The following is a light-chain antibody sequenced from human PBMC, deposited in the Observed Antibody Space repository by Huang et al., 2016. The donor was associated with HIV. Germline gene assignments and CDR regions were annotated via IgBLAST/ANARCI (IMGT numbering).Light chain of an antibody. CDR1: QSLLHSNGYNY. Sequence: IVVTQSPLSLSVTPGEAASISCRSSQSLLHSNGYNYLDWYLQKPGQSPQLLIYLGSNRASGVPARFSGSGSGTDFTLKISRVAADDVGVYYCMQALQTPTFGQGTRLGIQ. V-gene: IGKV2-28*01. CDR3: MQALQTPT. CDR2: LGS. J-gene: IGKJ5*01.